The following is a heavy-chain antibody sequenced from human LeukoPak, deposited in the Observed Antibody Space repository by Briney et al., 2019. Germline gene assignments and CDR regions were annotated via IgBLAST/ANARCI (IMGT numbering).Heavy chain of an antibody. J-gene: IGHJ4*02. CDR3: AREYCSGGSCGSDFDY. CDR2: MNPNSGNT. CDR1: GYTFTSYD. Sequence: ASVTVSCKASGYTFTSYDINWVRQAPGQGLEWMGWMNPNSGNTGYAQKFQGRVAMTRNTSISTAYMELSSLRSEDTAVYYCAREYCSGGSCGSDFDYWGQGTLVTVSS. V-gene: IGHV1-8*01. D-gene: IGHD2-15*01.